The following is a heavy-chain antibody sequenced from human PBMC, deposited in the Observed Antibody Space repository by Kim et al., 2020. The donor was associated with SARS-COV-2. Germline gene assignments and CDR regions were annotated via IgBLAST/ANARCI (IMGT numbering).Heavy chain of an antibody. CDR3: ARDLARGTQYYYGMDV. V-gene: IGHV1-46*01. D-gene: IGHD1-1*01. CDR1: GYTFTSYY. J-gene: IGHJ6*02. Sequence: ASVKVSCKASGYTFTSYYMHWVRQAPGQGLEWMGIINPSGGNTSYAQKFQGRVTMTRDTSTSTVYMELSSLRSEDTAVYYCARDLARGTQYYYGMDVWGQGTTVTVSS. CDR2: INPSGGNT.